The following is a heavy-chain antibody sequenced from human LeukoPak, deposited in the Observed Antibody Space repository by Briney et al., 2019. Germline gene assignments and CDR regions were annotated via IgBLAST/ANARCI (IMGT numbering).Heavy chain of an antibody. CDR1: GGSISSGGYY. V-gene: IGHV4-31*03. CDR2: IYYSGST. D-gene: IGHD2-2*01. CDR3: ARSGGGYVVVVPAAPGHWFDP. Sequence: SQTLSLTCTVSGGSISSGGYYWSWIRQHPGKGLEWIGYIYYSGSTYYNPSLKSRVTISVDTSKNQSSLKLSSVTAADTAVYYCARSGGGYVVVVPAAPGHWFDPWGQGTLVTVSS. J-gene: IGHJ5*02.